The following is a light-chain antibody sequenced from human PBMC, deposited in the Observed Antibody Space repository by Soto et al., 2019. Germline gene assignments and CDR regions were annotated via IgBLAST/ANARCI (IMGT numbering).Light chain of an antibody. V-gene: IGLV2-14*01. CDR1: SSDVGGYNY. Sequence: QSALTQPASVSGSPGQSITISCTGTSSDVGGYNYVSWYQQHPAKAPKPMIYEVSNRPSGVSNRFSGSKSGNTASLTISGLQAEDEADYYCSSYTSSSTLYVFGTGTKVTVL. CDR2: EVS. J-gene: IGLJ1*01. CDR3: SSYTSSSTLYV.